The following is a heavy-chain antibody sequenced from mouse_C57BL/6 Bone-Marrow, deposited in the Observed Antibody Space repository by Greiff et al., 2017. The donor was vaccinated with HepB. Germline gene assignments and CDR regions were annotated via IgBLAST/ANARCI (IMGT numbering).Heavy chain of an antibody. CDR2: IDPEDGDT. Sequence: VQLQQSGAELVRPGASVKLSCKASGYTFTDYYMHWVKQRPEQGLEWIGRIDPEDGDTEYAPKFQGKATMTADTSSNTAYLQLSSLTSEDTAVYYCTTRGYSKFYWGQGTTLTVSS. V-gene: IGHV14-1*01. D-gene: IGHD2-5*01. CDR1: GYTFTDYY. J-gene: IGHJ2*01. CDR3: TTRGYSKFY.